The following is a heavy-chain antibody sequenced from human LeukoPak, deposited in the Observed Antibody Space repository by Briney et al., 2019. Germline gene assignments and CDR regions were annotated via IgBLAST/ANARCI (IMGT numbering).Heavy chain of an antibody. Sequence: NPGGSLRLSCAASGFTFSSYSMNWVRQAPGKGLEWVSSISSSSTYIYYADSVKGRFTISRDNAKNSLYLHMNSLRAEDTAVYYCAKYGHCSSTSCYAYFDYWGQGTLVTVSS. D-gene: IGHD2-2*01. CDR3: AKYGHCSSTSCYAYFDY. CDR2: ISSSSTYI. CDR1: GFTFSSYS. J-gene: IGHJ4*02. V-gene: IGHV3-21*04.